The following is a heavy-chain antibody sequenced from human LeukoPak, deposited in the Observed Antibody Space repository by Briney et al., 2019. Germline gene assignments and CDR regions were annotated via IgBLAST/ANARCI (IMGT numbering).Heavy chain of an antibody. CDR3: ARNPSGWYWFDP. J-gene: IGHJ5*02. Sequence: SETLSLTCTVSGGSISSYYWSWIRQPAGKWLEWIGEINHSGSTNYNPSLKSRVTISVDTSKNQFSLKLSSVTAADTAVYYCARNPSGWYWFDPWGQGTLVTVSS. CDR2: INHSGST. CDR1: GGSISSYY. D-gene: IGHD6-19*01. V-gene: IGHV4-34*01.